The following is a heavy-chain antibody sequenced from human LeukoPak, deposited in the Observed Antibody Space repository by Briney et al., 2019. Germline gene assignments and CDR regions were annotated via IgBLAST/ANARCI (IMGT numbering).Heavy chain of an antibody. D-gene: IGHD3-9*01. V-gene: IGHV4-30-4*08. CDR2: IYYSGST. CDR3: ARTAVLRYFDWLSIGFDY. CDR1: GGSISSGDDY. Sequence: PSETLSLTCTVSGGSISSGDDYWSWIRQPPGKGLEWIGYIYYSGSTYYNPSLKSRVTISVDTSKNQFSLKLSYVTAADTAVYYCARTAVLRYFDWLSIGFDYWGQGTLFTVSS. J-gene: IGHJ4*02.